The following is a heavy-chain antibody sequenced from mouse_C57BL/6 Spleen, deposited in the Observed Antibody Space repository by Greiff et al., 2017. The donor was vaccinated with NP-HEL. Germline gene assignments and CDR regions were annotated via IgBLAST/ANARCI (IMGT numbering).Heavy chain of an antibody. V-gene: IGHV1-82*01. J-gene: IGHJ3*01. CDR1: GYAFSRSW. Sequence: VQLQQSGPELVKPGASVKISCKASGYAFSRSWMNWVKQRPGKGLEWIGRLYPGDGDTNYNGKFKGKATLTADKSSSTAYMQLSSLSSEDSAVYFCARDRGFAYWGQGTLVTVSA. CDR3: ARDRGFAY. CDR2: LYPGDGDT.